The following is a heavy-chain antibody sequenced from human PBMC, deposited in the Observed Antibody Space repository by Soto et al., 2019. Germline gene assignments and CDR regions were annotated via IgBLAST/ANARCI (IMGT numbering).Heavy chain of an antibody. CDR2: IYYSGST. J-gene: IGHJ2*01. Sequence: SETLSLTCTVSGGSISSYYWSWIRQPPGKGLEWIGYIYYSGSTNYNPSLKSRVTISVDTSKNQFSLKLSSVTAADTAVYYCARRAGAWRFGYFDLWGRGTLVTVSS. CDR3: ARRAGAWRFGYFDL. V-gene: IGHV4-59*08. CDR1: GGSISSYY. D-gene: IGHD6-19*01.